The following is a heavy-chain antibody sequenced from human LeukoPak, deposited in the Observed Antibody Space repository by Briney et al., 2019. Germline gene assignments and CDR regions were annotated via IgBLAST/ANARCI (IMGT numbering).Heavy chain of an antibody. J-gene: IGHJ3*02. D-gene: IGHD3-3*01. Sequence: ASVKVSCKASGYTFTSYDINWVRQATGQGLEWMGWMNPNSGNTGYAQKFQGRVTMTTDTSTSTAYMELRSLRSDDTAVYYCARIRRAYYDFWSGYSAFDIWGQGTMVTVSS. V-gene: IGHV1-8*01. CDR1: GYTFTSYD. CDR2: MNPNSGNT. CDR3: ARIRRAYYDFWSGYSAFDI.